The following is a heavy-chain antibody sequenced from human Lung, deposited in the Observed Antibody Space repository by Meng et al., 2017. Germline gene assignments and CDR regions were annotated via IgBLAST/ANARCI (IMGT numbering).Heavy chain of an antibody. CDR3: ARGPTTMAHDFDY. Sequence: QHQRWAAGRLKPSRTRCLTCVSSGGSFSDYYCSWIRQPPGKGLEWIGEINHSGSTNYNPSLESRATISVDTSQNNLSLKLSSVTAADSAVYYCARGPTTMAHDFDYWGQGTLVTVSS. D-gene: IGHD4-11*01. CDR2: INHSGST. CDR1: GGSFSDYY. J-gene: IGHJ4*02. V-gene: IGHV4-34*01.